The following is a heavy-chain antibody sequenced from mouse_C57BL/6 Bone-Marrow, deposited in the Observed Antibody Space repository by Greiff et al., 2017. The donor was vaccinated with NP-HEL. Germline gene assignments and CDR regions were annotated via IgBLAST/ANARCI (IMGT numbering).Heavy chain of an antibody. CDR3: EREGLGDY. V-gene: IGHV1-54*01. J-gene: IGHJ2*01. D-gene: IGHD3-3*01. CDR1: GYAFTNYL. CDR2: INPGSGGT. Sequence: QVQLKESGAELVRPGTSVKVSCKASGYAFTNYLIEWVKQRPGQGLEWIGVINPGSGGTNYNEKFKGKATLTAEKSSSTAYMQLSSLTSEDSAVYCCEREGLGDYWGQGTTLTVSS.